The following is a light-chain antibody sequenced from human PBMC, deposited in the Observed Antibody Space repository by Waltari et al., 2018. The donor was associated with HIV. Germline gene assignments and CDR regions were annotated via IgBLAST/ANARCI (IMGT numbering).Light chain of an antibody. J-gene: IGLJ2*01. V-gene: IGLV3-1*01. CDR2: HDS. CDR1: KLGNKH. Sequence: SYELTQPPSMSVSPGQAASITCTGDKLGNKHACWYQQKPGQSPVLVIYHDSKRPSGIPERFSGSNSGNTATLTISGTQAMDEADYYCQAWDSSTVVFGGGTKLTVL. CDR3: QAWDSSTVV.